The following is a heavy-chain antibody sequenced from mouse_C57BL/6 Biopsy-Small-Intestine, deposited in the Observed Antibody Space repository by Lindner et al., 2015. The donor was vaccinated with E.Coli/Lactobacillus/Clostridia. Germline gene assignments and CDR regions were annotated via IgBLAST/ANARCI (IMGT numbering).Heavy chain of an antibody. CDR1: GYNFNGLL. CDR3: ATGRLGKSPNAFDL. J-gene: IGHJ3*01. Sequence: VKVSCKASGYNFNGLLSARGCDDGPWTKGLSGVGRMNPNTGGSNAAQRFQGRVTLTRDTSITTAYMEVSSLRSDDTAVYYCATGRLGKSPNAFDLWGQGTMVTVSS. D-gene: IGHD4-1*01. CDR2: MNPNTGGS. V-gene: IGHV1-53*01.